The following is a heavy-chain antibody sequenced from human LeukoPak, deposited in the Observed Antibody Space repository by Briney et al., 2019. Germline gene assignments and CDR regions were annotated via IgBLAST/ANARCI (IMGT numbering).Heavy chain of an antibody. V-gene: IGHV3-7*04. CDR1: GFTFSSSW. Sequence: QPGGSLRLSCAASGFTFSSSWMSWVRQAPGKGLEWVANIKHDGSEKYYVDSVKGRFSISRDNAKNSLYLQMNNLRADDTAVFYCVRDRSPGTGLVRLDFWGQGTLVTVSS. J-gene: IGHJ4*02. D-gene: IGHD5-18*01. CDR3: VRDRSPGTGLVRLDF. CDR2: IKHDGSEK.